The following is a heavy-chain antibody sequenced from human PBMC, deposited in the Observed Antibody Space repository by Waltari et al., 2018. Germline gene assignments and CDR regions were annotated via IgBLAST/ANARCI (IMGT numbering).Heavy chain of an antibody. CDR2: IIPIRGIA. D-gene: IGHD3-3*01. J-gene: IGHJ4*02. Sequence: QVQLVQSGAEVKKPGSSVKVSCKASGGTFSSYTISWVRQAPGQGLEWMGRIIPIRGIANYAQKFQGRVTITADKSTSTAYMELSSLRSEDTAVYYCARDDVWSGYPDYWGQGTLVIVSS. V-gene: IGHV1-69*08. CDR1: GGTFSSYT. CDR3: ARDDVWSGYPDY.